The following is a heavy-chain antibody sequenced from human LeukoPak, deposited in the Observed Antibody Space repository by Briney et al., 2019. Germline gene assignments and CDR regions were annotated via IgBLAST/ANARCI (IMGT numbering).Heavy chain of an antibody. CDR3: AKDGGSSGSYSDY. V-gene: IGHV3-23*01. J-gene: IGHJ4*02. D-gene: IGHD1-26*01. Sequence: GSLRLSCAASGFTFSSYAMGWVRQAPGKGLEWVSVISGSGGSTYYADSVKGRFTISRDNSKNTLYLQMNSLRAEDTAVYYCAKDGGSSGSYSDYWGQGTLVTVSS. CDR1: GFTFSSYA. CDR2: ISGSGGST.